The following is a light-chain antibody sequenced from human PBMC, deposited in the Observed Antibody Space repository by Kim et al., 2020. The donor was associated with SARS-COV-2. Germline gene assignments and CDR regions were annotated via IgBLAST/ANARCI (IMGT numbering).Light chain of an antibody. Sequence: SVGDRVTITCRESQSISSYLNWYQQKPGKAPKLLIYAASSLQSGVPSRFSGSGSGTDFTLTISSLQPEDFATYYCQQSYSTLGVTFGPGTKVDIK. CDR2: AAS. CDR1: QSISSY. J-gene: IGKJ3*01. V-gene: IGKV1-39*01. CDR3: QQSYSTLGVT.